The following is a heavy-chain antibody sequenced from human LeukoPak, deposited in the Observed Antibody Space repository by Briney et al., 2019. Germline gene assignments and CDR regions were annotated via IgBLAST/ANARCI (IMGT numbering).Heavy chain of an antibody. V-gene: IGHV4-34*01. CDR1: GGSMSSYY. J-gene: IGHJ4*02. D-gene: IGHD6-13*01. Sequence: SETLSLTCTVSGGSMSSYYWSWIRQPPGKGLEWIGEINHSGSTNYNPSLKSRVTISVDTSKNQFSLKLSSVTAADTAVYYCARARSRVFDYWGQGTLVTVSS. CDR2: INHSGST. CDR3: ARARSRVFDY.